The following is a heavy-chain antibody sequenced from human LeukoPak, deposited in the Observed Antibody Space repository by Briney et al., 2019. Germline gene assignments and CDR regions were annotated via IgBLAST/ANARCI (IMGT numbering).Heavy chain of an antibody. CDR1: GFTFSSYS. Sequence: GGSLRLSCAASGFTFSSYSMNWVRQAPGKGLEWVSSISSSSSYIYYADSVKGRFTISRDNSKNTLYLQMNSLKAEDTAVYYCAKGRTTVTLTRVDYWGQGTLVTVSS. CDR3: AKGRTTVTLTRVDY. V-gene: IGHV3-21*04. J-gene: IGHJ4*02. D-gene: IGHD4-17*01. CDR2: ISSSSSYI.